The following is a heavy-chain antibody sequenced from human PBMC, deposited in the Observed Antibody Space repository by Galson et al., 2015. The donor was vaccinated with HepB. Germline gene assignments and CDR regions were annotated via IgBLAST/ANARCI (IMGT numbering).Heavy chain of an antibody. D-gene: IGHD1-26*01. Sequence: SVKVSCKASGGTFSSYAISWVRQAPGQGLEWMGGIIPIFGTANYAQKFQGRVTITADKSTSTVYMELSSLRSEDTAVYYCAREISEGAPHHDAFDIWGQGTMVTVSS. CDR3: AREISEGAPHHDAFDI. CDR2: IIPIFGTA. CDR1: GGTFSSYA. V-gene: IGHV1-69*06. J-gene: IGHJ3*02.